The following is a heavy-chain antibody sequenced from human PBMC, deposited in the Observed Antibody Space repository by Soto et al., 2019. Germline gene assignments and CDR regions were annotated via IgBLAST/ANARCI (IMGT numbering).Heavy chain of an antibody. CDR2: ISYDGSNK. J-gene: IGHJ6*02. CDR1: GFTFSSYA. V-gene: IGHV3-30-3*01. CDR3: ARVGEQLVPYYYYGMDV. Sequence: QVQLVESGGGVVQPGRSLRLSCAASGFTFSSYARHWVRQAPGKGLEWVAVISYDGSNKYYADSVKGRFTISRDNSKNTLYLQMNSLRAEDTAVYYCARVGEQLVPYYYYGMDVWGQGTTVTVSS. D-gene: IGHD6-6*01.